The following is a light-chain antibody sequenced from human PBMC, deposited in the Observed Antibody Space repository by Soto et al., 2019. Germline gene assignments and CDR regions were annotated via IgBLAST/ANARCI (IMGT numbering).Light chain of an antibody. CDR3: SSYTSHRTLV. Sequence: QSVLTQPVSVSGSPGQSITISCTGTSSDVGGYNYVSWYQQHPGKAPKLMIYEVTKRPSGVSNRFSGSKSGNTASLTISGPQAEDEADYYRSSYTSHRTLVFGGGTQPTVL. CDR2: EVT. CDR1: SSDVGGYNY. V-gene: IGLV2-14*01. J-gene: IGLJ2*01.